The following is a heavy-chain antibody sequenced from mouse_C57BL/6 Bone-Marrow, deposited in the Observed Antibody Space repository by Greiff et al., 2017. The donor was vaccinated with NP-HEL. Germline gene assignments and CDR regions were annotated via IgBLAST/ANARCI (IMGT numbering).Heavy chain of an antibody. CDR1: GFTFRDYG. J-gene: IGHJ4*01. CDR2: ISSGSSTI. CDR3: ARRYRGLYYYAMDY. V-gene: IGHV5-17*01. Sequence: VQGVESGGGLVKPGGSLKLSCAASGFTFRDYGMHWVRQAPEKGLEWVAYISSGSSTIYYADTVKGRFTISRDNAKNTLFLQMTSLRSEDTAMYYCARRYRGLYYYAMDYWGQGTSVTVSA. D-gene: IGHD2-12*01.